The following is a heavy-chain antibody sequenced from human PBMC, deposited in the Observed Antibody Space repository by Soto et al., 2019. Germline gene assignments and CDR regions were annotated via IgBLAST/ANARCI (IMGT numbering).Heavy chain of an antibody. CDR3: ARETPYDIVPGHSKMYMDS. J-gene: IGHJ4*02. CDR2: ISSSSITT. CDR1: GFSFGDFY. D-gene: IGHD3-9*01. Sequence: VQLMEAGGGLVRPGGSLRLSCAASGFSFGDFYMNWVRLAPGRGLEWVSFISSSSITTYYADSVRGRFTTSRDNAQKTLYLHMNNLRADDTAVYFCARETPYDIVPGHSKMYMDSWGPGTQVTV. V-gene: IGHV3-11*01.